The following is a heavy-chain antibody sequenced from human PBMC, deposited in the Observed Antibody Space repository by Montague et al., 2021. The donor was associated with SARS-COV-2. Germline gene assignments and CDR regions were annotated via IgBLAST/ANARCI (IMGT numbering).Heavy chain of an antibody. D-gene: IGHD1-26*01. Sequence: TLSLTCSVSGGSISSANYYWSWIRQHPGKGLEFIGYIYYSGSSFYNASLKSRLTISVDTSKNRFSLRLGSVTAADTAIYFCASQSGSYYNYFDLWGQGTLVTVSS. CDR2: IYYSGSS. CDR3: ASQSGSYYNYFDL. J-gene: IGHJ4*02. CDR1: GGSISSANYY. V-gene: IGHV4-31*03.